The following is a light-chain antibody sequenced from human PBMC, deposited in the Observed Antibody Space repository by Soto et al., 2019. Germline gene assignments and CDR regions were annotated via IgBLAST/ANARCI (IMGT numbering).Light chain of an antibody. J-gene: IGLJ1*01. V-gene: IGLV1-40*01. CDR2: ANN. CDR3: QSYDSSRSPLYV. Sequence: VLTQPPSVSGAPGQRVSISSTGSSSNIGAGYDVHWYQHLPGTAPKLLIYANNNRPSGVPDRFSGSKSGTSASLAITGLQDEDEADYYCQSYDSSRSPLYVFGTGTKV. CDR1: SSNIGAGYD.